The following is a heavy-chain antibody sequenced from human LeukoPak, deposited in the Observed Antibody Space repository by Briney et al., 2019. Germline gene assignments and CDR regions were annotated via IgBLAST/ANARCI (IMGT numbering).Heavy chain of an antibody. D-gene: IGHD1-1*01. V-gene: IGHV3-21*06. CDR2: ISSGATYI. CDR1: GFTFNNYG. CDR3: ARSKGGAQREYGMDV. Sequence: GGSLRLSCAASGFTFNNYGMNWVRQAPGKGLEWVSSISSGATYIDNADSVKGRFTISRDNAKNSLYLEMNSLRAEGTAVYYCARSKGGAQREYGMDVWGQGTTVTVSS. J-gene: IGHJ6*02.